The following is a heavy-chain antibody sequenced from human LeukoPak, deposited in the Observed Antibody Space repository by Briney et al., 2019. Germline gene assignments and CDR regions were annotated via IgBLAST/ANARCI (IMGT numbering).Heavy chain of an antibody. CDR1: GYTFTNYY. J-gene: IGHJ3*02. V-gene: IGHV1-2*02. Sequence: ASVKVSCKASGYTFTNYYIHWVRQVPGQGLEWMGWINSNRGGTNYAQKFQGRVTMTRDTSISTAYMELRSVRSDDTAVYYCARDHGDDAFDIWGPGTMVTVSS. D-gene: IGHD3-3*01. CDR3: ARDHGDDAFDI. CDR2: INSNRGGT.